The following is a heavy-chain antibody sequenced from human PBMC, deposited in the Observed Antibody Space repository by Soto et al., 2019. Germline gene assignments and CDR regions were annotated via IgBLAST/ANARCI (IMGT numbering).Heavy chain of an antibody. D-gene: IGHD2-2*01. Sequence: GGSLRLSCAVSGFTFSSYGMHWIRQAPGKGLEWVAVISYDGRDTYYGESVKGRFTDSRDISKNTLYLQMNSLVAEATTVYYCAKDVRFRSGYCSGTSCPPDYYYGMDVWGQGTTVTVSS. CDR1: GFTFSSYG. V-gene: IGHV3-30*18. J-gene: IGHJ6*02. CDR3: AKDVRFRSGYCSGTSCPPDYYYGMDV. CDR2: ISYDGRDT.